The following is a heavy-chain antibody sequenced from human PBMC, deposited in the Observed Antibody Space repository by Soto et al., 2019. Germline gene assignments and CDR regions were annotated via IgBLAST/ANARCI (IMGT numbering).Heavy chain of an antibody. CDR1: GGTFRSYA. J-gene: IGHJ3*02. V-gene: IGHV1-69*06. CDR2: IIPIFGTE. CDR3: AGPNDAFDI. Sequence: SVKVSSKASGGTFRSYAISWGRKAPGKGPEWMGGIIPIFGTENYEKKFQGRVTITADKSTSTAYMELSSLRADDTARDFCAGPNDAFDIWGQGTMVTVSS.